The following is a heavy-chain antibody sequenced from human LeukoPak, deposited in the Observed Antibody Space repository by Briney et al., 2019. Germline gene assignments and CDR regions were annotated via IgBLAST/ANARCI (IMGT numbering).Heavy chain of an antibody. CDR1: GGSISSSSYY. CDR3: ARLYDYDPDAFDI. V-gene: IGHV4-39*01. Sequence: SETLSLTCTVSGGSISSSSYYWGWIRQPPGKGLEWIGSIYYTGSTYYNPSLKSRVTISVDTSKNQFSLKLTSVTAADTAVYYCARLYDYDPDAFDIWGQGTMVTVSS. D-gene: IGHD3-16*01. J-gene: IGHJ3*02. CDR2: IYYTGST.